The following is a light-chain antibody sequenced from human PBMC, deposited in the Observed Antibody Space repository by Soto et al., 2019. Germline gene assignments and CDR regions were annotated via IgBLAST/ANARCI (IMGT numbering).Light chain of an antibody. Sequence: EIVLTQSPATLSLSPGERGTLSCRAGQSIRNYLVWYQQKPGQAPRLLIYDASNRTTGGPARFSGSGSGTEFTLTISSLQSEDFGVYYCQQYNNWWTFGQGTKVDIK. CDR3: QQYNNWWT. V-gene: IGKV3-15*01. CDR2: DAS. J-gene: IGKJ1*01. CDR1: QSIRNY.